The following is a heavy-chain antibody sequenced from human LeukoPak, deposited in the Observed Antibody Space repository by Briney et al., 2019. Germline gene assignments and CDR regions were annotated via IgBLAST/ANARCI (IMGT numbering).Heavy chain of an antibody. J-gene: IGHJ3*02. V-gene: IGHV4-59*01. Sequence: PSEPLSLTCAVYGGSFSSYYWSWIRQPPGKGLEWIGYIYYSGSTNYNPSLKSRVTISVDTSKNQFSLKLSSVTAADTAVYYCARKADSSGYYYTPGAFDIWGQGTMVTVSS. D-gene: IGHD3-22*01. CDR3: ARKADSSGYYYTPGAFDI. CDR1: GGSFSSYY. CDR2: IYYSGST.